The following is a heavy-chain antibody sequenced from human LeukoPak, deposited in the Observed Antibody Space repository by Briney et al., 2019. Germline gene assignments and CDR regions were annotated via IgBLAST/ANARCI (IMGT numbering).Heavy chain of an antibody. D-gene: IGHD3-10*01. Sequence: GGSLRLSCVVSGITLANYGMSWVRQAPGKGLEWVAGVSGSGGSTNYADSVKGRFTISRDNPKNTLYLQMNSLRAEDTAVYFCAKRGVVIRVVLVGFHKEAYYFDSWGQGALVTVSS. V-gene: IGHV3-23*01. CDR2: VSGSGGST. J-gene: IGHJ4*02. CDR3: AKRGVVIRVVLVGFHKEAYYFDS. CDR1: GITLANYG.